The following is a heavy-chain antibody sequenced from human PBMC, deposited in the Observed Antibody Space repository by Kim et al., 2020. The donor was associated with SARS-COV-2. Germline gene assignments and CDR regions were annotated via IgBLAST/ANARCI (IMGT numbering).Heavy chain of an antibody. CDR1: GFTFSKGW. D-gene: IGHD3-3*01. V-gene: IGHV3-15*01. J-gene: IGHJ4*02. CDR3: HTIQYYDFWTGYENFDY. CDR2: MKSKSDGGTT. Sequence: GGSLRLSCGASGFTFSKGWMSWVRQAPGKGLEWLGRMKSKSDGGTTDYAAPVKGRFTMSRDDSKNTVYLQMNSLNTDDTAVYYCHTIQYYDFWTGYENFDYWGQGTLVTVSS.